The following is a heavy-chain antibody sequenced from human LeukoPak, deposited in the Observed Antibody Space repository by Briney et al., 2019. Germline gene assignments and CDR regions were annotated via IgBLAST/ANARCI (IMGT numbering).Heavy chain of an antibody. J-gene: IGHJ6*02. Sequence: SETLSLTCAVFGGSFSGYYLTWIRQSPGKGLEWVGEIHPTEGGHYNPSLESRVTISVDTSKNQFSLKLSSVTAADTAVYYCSRSVTTSYYYYGMDVWGQGTTVTVSS. CDR3: SRSVTTSYYYYGMDV. D-gene: IGHD3-3*01. V-gene: IGHV4-34*01. CDR2: IHPTEGG. CDR1: GGSFSGYY.